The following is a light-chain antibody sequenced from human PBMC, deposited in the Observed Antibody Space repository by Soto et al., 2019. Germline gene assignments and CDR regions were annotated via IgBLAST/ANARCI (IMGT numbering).Light chain of an antibody. Sequence: DIQMTQSPSTLSASVGDRVTITCRASQSINSWLAWYQQKPGKAPRLLIYRASSLTGGVPSRFSGSGSAAEFTLTISRLQPDDVATYYCQHYDSYSGTFGPGTKLDIK. V-gene: IGKV1-5*03. CDR3: QHYDSYSGT. CDR1: QSINSW. CDR2: RAS. J-gene: IGKJ3*01.